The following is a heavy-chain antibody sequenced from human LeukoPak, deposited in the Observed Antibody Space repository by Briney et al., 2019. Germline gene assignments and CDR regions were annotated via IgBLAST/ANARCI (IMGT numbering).Heavy chain of an antibody. J-gene: IGHJ4*02. CDR3: ATEVPLSYDDNTYVDS. CDR1: GFTFSSYA. CDR2: ISGSGTTT. V-gene: IGHV3-23*01. Sequence: PGGSLRLSCAASGFTFSSYAMSWVRQAPGKGLEWVSAISGSGTTTYYADSVKGRFTISRDISKNTLYLQMNSLRAEDTAVYYCATEVPLSYDDNTYVDSWGQGTLVTVSS. D-gene: IGHD4-17*01.